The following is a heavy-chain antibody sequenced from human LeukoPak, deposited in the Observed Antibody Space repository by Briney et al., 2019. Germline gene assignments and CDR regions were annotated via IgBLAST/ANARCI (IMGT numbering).Heavy chain of an antibody. D-gene: IGHD5-12*01. CDR3: AKDRNIVATGYDY. Sequence: SLRLSCAASGFTFDDYAMHWVRQAPGKGLEWVSGISWNSGSIGYADSVKGRFTISRDNAKNSLYLQMNSLRAEDTALYYCAKDRNIVATGYDYWGQGTLVTVSS. CDR2: ISWNSGSI. V-gene: IGHV3-9*01. CDR1: GFTFDDYA. J-gene: IGHJ4*02.